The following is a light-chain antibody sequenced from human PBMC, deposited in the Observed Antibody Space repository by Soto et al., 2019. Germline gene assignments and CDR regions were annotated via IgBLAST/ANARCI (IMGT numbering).Light chain of an antibody. Sequence: QAVVTQEPSFSVSPGKTVTLTCALTSGSVSSSYFPSWYQQTPGQAPRTLIYNTNTRSSGVPDRFSGSILGNKAALTITGAQAEDECDYYCVLSMGSGIWVFGGGTKLTVL. CDR2: NTN. V-gene: IGLV8-61*01. CDR1: SGSVSSSYF. CDR3: VLSMGSGIWV. J-gene: IGLJ3*02.